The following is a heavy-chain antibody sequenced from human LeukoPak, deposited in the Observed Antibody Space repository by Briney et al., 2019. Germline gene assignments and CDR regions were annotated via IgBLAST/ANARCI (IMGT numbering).Heavy chain of an antibody. CDR1: GGSISSSSYY. J-gene: IGHJ3*02. CDR2: IYYSGST. V-gene: IGHV4-39*01. CDR3: ASLYSGSYQISIGAFDI. D-gene: IGHD1-26*01. Sequence: SETLSLTCTVSGGSISSSSYYWGWIRQPPGKGLEWIGSIYYSGSTYYNPSLKSRVTISVDTSKNQFSLKLSSVTAADTAVYYCASLYSGSYQISIGAFDIWGQGTMVTVSS.